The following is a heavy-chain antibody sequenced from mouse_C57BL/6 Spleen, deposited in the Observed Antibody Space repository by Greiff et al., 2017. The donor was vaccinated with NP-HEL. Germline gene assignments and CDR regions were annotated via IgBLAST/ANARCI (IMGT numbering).Heavy chain of an antibody. V-gene: IGHV1-69*01. CDR3: ARGNWDGAWFAY. Sequence: VQLQQSGAELVMPGASVKLSCKASGYTFTSYWMHWVKQRPGQGLEWIGEIDPSDSYTNYKQKFKGKSTLTVDKSSSTAYMQLSSLTSEDSAVYYCARGNWDGAWFAYWGQGTLVTVSA. CDR1: GYTFTSYW. D-gene: IGHD4-1*01. CDR2: IDPSDSYT. J-gene: IGHJ3*01.